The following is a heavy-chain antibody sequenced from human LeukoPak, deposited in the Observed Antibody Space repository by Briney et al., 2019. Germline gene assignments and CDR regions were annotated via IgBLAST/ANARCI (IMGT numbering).Heavy chain of an antibody. CDR2: ISSSSSTI. CDR1: GFTFSSYS. CDR3: ARDLNGIAASY. V-gene: IGHV3-48*01. D-gene: IGHD6-13*01. J-gene: IGHJ4*02. Sequence: GGSLRLSCAASGFTFSSYSMNWVCQAPGKGLEWVLYISSSSSTIYYADSVKGRFTISRDNAKNSLYLQMNSLRAEDTAVYYCARDLNGIAASYWGQGTLVTVSS.